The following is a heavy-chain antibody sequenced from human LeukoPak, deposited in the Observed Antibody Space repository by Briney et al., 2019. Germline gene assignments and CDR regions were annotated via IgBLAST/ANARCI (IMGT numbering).Heavy chain of an antibody. Sequence: GGSLRLSCAASGFTFSSCWMHWVRQAPGKGLVWVSRINSDGSSTSYADSVKGRFTISRDNAKNTLYLQMNSLRAEDTAVYYCARVPDFWSGYLYWGQGTLVTVSS. CDR3: ARVPDFWSGYLY. J-gene: IGHJ4*02. CDR1: GFTFSSCW. CDR2: INSDGSST. V-gene: IGHV3-74*01. D-gene: IGHD3-3*01.